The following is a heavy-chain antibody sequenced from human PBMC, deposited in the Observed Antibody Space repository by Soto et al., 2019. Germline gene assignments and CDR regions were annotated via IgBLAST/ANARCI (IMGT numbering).Heavy chain of an antibody. CDR3: ARVLVVVPAAIGGSYYYYGMDV. CDR1: GGTFSSYA. J-gene: IGHJ6*02. Sequence: QVQLVQSGAEVKKPRSSVKVSCKASGGTFSSYAISWVRQAPGQGLEWMGGIIPIFGTANYAQKFQGRVTITADESTSTAYMELSSLRSEDTAVYYCARVLVVVPAAIGGSYYYYGMDVWGQGTTVTVSS. V-gene: IGHV1-69*01. CDR2: IIPIFGTA. D-gene: IGHD2-2*01.